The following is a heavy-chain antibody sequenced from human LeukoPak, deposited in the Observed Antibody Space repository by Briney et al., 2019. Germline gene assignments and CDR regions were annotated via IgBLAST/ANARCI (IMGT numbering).Heavy chain of an antibody. CDR2: ISAYNGNT. J-gene: IGHJ4*02. CDR3: AREGSSSGGLGY. CDR1: SYTFTSYG. V-gene: IGHV1-18*01. D-gene: IGHD6-6*01. Sequence: GASVKVSCKASSYTFTSYGISWVRQAPGQGLEWMGWISAYNGNTNYAQKFQGRVTMTTDTSTSTVYMELRSLRSDDTAVYYCAREGSSSGGLGYWGQGTLVTVSS.